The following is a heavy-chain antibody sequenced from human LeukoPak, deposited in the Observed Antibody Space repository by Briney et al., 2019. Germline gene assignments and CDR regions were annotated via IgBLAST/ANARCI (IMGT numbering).Heavy chain of an antibody. J-gene: IGHJ4*02. V-gene: IGHV3-11*04. CDR2: ITNSGRST. Sequence: GGSLRLSCEASGFSLSTYFMSWISQAPGRGLEWDSYITNSGRSTKYADAVKGRFTISRDNAKQSVCLEMPDLRAEDTAGYYCAREASGYYHVFDSWGQGTLVTVSS. D-gene: IGHD3-3*01. CDR3: AREASGYYHVFDS. CDR1: GFSLSTYF.